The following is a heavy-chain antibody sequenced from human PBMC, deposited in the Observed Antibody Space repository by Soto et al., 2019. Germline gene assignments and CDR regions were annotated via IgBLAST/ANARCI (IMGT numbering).Heavy chain of an antibody. D-gene: IGHD2-2*01. CDR1: GDSVSSNSAA. J-gene: IGHJ6*03. Sequence: PSQTLSLTCAISGDSVSSNSAALNWIGQSPSRGLEWLGRTYYRSKWYNDYAVSVKSRITINPDTSKNQFSLQLNSVTPEDTAVYYCARAEYQLLWDYYHYYMAVWGKGTTVTVSS. CDR2: TYYRSKWYN. V-gene: IGHV6-1*01. CDR3: ARAEYQLLWDYYHYYMAV.